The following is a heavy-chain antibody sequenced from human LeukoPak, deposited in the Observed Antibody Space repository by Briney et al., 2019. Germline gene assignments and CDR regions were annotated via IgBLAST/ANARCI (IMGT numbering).Heavy chain of an antibody. D-gene: IGHD3-3*01. CDR3: ARSMDYDFWSGYYLFGMDV. V-gene: IGHV3-21*01. CDR2: ISSSCSYI. Sequence: GGSLRLSCAASGFTFSSYRMNWVRQAPGKGLEWVSSISSSCSYIYYADSVKGRFTISRDNAKNSLYLQMNSLRAEDTAVYYCARSMDYDFWSGYYLFGMDVWGQGTTVTVSS. CDR1: GFTFSSYR. J-gene: IGHJ6*02.